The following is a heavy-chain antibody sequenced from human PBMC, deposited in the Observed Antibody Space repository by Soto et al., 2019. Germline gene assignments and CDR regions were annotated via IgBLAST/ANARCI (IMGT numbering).Heavy chain of an antibody. CDR3: ARGVTYYDFWSGYLDGANWFDP. CDR2: IYYSGST. D-gene: IGHD3-3*01. J-gene: IGHJ5*02. Sequence: PSETLSLTCTVSGGSISSYYWSWIRQPPGKGLEWIGYIYYSGSTNYNPSLKSRVTISVDTSKNQFSLKLSSVTAADTAVYYCARGVTYYDFWSGYLDGANWFDPWGQGTLVTVSS. V-gene: IGHV4-59*01. CDR1: GGSISSYY.